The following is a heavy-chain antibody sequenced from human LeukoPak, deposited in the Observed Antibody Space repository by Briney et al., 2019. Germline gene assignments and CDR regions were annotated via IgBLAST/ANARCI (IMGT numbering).Heavy chain of an antibody. CDR3: AKDKATVAAKGPFDY. D-gene: IGHD2-15*01. J-gene: IGHJ4*02. CDR2: ISGSGATT. V-gene: IGHV3-23*01. CDR1: EFIFINYA. Sequence: PGGSLRLSCAASEFIFINYAMTWVRQAPGKGLEWVSSISGSGATTYYADSVKGRFTISRDNSKNTLFLQFNSLRAEDTAVYYCAKDKATVAAKGPFDYWGQGTLVTVSS.